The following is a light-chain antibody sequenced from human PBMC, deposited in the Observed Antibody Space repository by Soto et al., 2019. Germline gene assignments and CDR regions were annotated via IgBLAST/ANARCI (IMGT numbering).Light chain of an antibody. J-gene: IGKJ1*01. CDR1: QSVSSSY. CDR2: GAS. Sequence: DIVLTQSPGTLSLSPGERASLSCRASQSVSSSYLAWYQQKPGQAPRLLIFGASSRATGIPDRFSGSGSGKDFTLTISRLEPEDFAVYYCQQYGSSPEWTFGQGTKVEIK. V-gene: IGKV3-20*01. CDR3: QQYGSSPEWT.